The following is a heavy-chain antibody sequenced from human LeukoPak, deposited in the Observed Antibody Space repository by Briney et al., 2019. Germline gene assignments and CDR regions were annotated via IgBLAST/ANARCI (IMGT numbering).Heavy chain of an antibody. CDR2: INPNSGGT. Sequence: GASVEVSCKASGYTFTGYYMHWVRQAPGQGLEWMGWINPNSGGTNYAQKFQGRVTMTRDTSISTAYMELSRLRSDDTAVYYCARAGSSGWLLGNWFDPWGQGTLVTVSS. J-gene: IGHJ5*02. CDR3: ARAGSSGWLLGNWFDP. CDR1: GYTFTGYY. V-gene: IGHV1-2*02. D-gene: IGHD6-19*01.